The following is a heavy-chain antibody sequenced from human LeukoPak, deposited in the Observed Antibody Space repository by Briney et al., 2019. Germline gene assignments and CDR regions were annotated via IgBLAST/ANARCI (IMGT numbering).Heavy chain of an antibody. CDR2: IYSGGST. D-gene: IGHD3-3*01. J-gene: IGHJ5*02. Sequence: GESLRLSCAASGFTVSSNYMSWVRQAPGKGLEWVSVIYSGGSTYYADSVKGRFTISRDNSKNTLYLQMNSLRAEDTAVYYCARDNVGDGYYTNWFDPWGQGTLVTVSS. CDR1: GFTVSSNY. CDR3: ARDNVGDGYYTNWFDP. V-gene: IGHV3-66*01.